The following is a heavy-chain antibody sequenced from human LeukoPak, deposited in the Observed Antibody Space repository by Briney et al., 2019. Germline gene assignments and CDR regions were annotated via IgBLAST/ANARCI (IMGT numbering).Heavy chain of an antibody. CDR2: ISAYDTKT. D-gene: IGHD2-15*01. Sequence: ASVKVSCKASGYAFTSYGISWVRQAPGRGLEWMGWISAYDTKTNYAQNLQGRVTMTTDTSTSTAYMELRSLRSDDTAMYYCAKDIVLVVAATPGDAFDIWGQGTMVTVSS. J-gene: IGHJ3*02. CDR1: GYAFTSYG. CDR3: AKDIVLVVAATPGDAFDI. V-gene: IGHV1-18*01.